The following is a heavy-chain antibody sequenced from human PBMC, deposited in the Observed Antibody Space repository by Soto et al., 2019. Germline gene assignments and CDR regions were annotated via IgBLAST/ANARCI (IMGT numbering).Heavy chain of an antibody. CDR1: GGTFSSYA. Sequence: QVQLVQSGAEVKKPGSSVKVSCKASGGTFSSYAISWVRQAPGQGLEWMGGIIPIFGTANYAQKFQGRVTITADESTSTAYMELISLRSEDTAVYYCARSQGPRVPAANHYYYYGMDVWGQGTTVTVSS. J-gene: IGHJ6*02. V-gene: IGHV1-69*12. D-gene: IGHD2-2*01. CDR3: ARSQGPRVPAANHYYYYGMDV. CDR2: IIPIFGTA.